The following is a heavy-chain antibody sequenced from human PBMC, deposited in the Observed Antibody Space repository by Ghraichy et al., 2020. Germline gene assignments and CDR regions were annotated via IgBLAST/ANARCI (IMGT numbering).Heavy chain of an antibody. CDR3: ARGALSIAYFDY. CDR1: GGTFSSYA. D-gene: IGHD3-16*02. Sequence: TVKDTCKASGGTFSSYAISWVRQAPGQGLEWMGGIIPIFGTANYAQKFQGRVTITADESTSTAYMELSSLRSEDTAVYYCARGALSIAYFDYWGQGTLVTVSS. CDR2: IIPIFGTA. V-gene: IGHV1-69*13. J-gene: IGHJ4*02.